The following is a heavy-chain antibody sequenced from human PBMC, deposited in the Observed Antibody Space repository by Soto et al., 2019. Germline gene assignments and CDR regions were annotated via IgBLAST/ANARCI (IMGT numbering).Heavy chain of an antibody. CDR2: INPNGGVT. Sequence: QVQLVQSGAEVRKPGASVTVSCRSSGDSFNDYYIHWVRQAPGQGFEWMGWINPNGGVTKYAQKFQGWVSMTRNTSMRTVYMQLSRLRSDGTAVYYCARESGGATATLDYYYFYVAVWGTGTTVTVSS. V-gene: IGHV1-2*04. J-gene: IGHJ6*03. CDR1: GDSFNDYY. CDR3: ARESGGATATLDYYYFYVAV. D-gene: IGHD5-12*01.